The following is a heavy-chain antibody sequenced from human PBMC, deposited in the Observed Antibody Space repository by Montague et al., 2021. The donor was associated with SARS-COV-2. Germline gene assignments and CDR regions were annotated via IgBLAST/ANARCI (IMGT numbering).Heavy chain of an antibody. J-gene: IGHJ6*02. Sequence: SETLSLTCSVSGSFFASSSFYWGWIRQPPGKGLEWIGNVFYTGTTSYXXXXKXRVTISMDTSKNQFSLNLRSVTGADTAVYYRARGGGGKNSSLYYGLDVWGQGTTVIVSS. CDR2: VFYTGTT. V-gene: IGHV4-39*07. CDR3: ARGGGGKNSSLYYGLDV. D-gene: IGHD2/OR15-2a*01. CDR1: GSFFASSSFY.